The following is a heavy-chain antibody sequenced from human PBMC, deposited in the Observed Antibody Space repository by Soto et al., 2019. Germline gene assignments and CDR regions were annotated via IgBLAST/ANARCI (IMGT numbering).Heavy chain of an antibody. J-gene: IGHJ5*02. V-gene: IGHV1-69*13. Sequence: SVKVSCKASGGTFSSYAISWVRQAPGQGLEWMGGIIPIFGTANYAQKFQGRVTITADESTSTAYMELSSLRSEDTAVYYCASSTIYYESGGYANWFSPWGQGPLVPVSS. CDR2: IIPIFGTA. D-gene: IGHD3-22*01. CDR1: GGTFSSYA. CDR3: ASSTIYYESGGYANWFSP.